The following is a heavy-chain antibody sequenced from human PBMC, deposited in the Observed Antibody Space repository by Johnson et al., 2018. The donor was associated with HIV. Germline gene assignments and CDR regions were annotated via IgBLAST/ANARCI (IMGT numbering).Heavy chain of an antibody. CDR2: IFSGGST. D-gene: IGHD5-24*01. CDR3: ARACRYGYTCDAFDI. CDR1: GFTFSNAW. J-gene: IGHJ3*02. V-gene: IGHV3-66*01. Sequence: VQLVESGGGLVQPGGSLRLPCAASGFTFSNAWMTWVRQAPGKGLEWVSVIFSGGSTYYAGSVHGRFTISRDNSKNTLYLQMNSLRDEDTAVYYCARACRYGYTCDAFDIWGQGTMVTVSS.